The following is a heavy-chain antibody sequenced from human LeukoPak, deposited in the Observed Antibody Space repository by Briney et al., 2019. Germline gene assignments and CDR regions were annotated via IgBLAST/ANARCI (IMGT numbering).Heavy chain of an antibody. CDR3: ARVFYIVVVPAAPYFDY. CDR2: IYRRGST. D-gene: IGHD2-2*01. Sequence: SETLSLTCTVSGYSISSGYYWGWIRQSPGKGLEWIGNIYRRGSTHYNPSLKSRVTISVDTSKNQFSLKLSSVTAADTAVYYCARVFYIVVVPAAPYFDYWGQGTLVTVSS. CDR1: GYSISSGYY. J-gene: IGHJ4*02. V-gene: IGHV4-38-2*02.